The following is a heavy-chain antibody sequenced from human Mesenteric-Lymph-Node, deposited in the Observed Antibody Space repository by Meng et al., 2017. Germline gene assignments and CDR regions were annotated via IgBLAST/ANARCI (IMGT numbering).Heavy chain of an antibody. CDR1: NGSISSSGYY. Sequence: SETLSLTCTVSNGSISSSGYYWGWVRQPPGKGLEWIGSIYFSGSTYYNPSLKSRVTISVDTSENEFSLKLTSVTAADTAVYYCARGSSYHFFGMDVWDQGTTVTVSS. CDR3: ARGSSYHFFGMDV. V-gene: IGHV4-39*07. J-gene: IGHJ6*02. CDR2: IYFSGST.